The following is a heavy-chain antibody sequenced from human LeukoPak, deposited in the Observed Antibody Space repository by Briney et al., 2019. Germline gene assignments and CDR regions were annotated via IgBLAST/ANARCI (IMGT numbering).Heavy chain of an antibody. Sequence: SETLSLTCTVSGGSFSPYYWSWIRQPPGKGLEWVGYIYYSGTTNYNPSLKSRVTISLHTSMNQSSLQVNSVTAADTAVYYCARMNAFDIWGQGTMVTVSS. CDR3: ARMNAFDI. V-gene: IGHV4-59*01. CDR1: GGSFSPYY. CDR2: IYYSGTT. J-gene: IGHJ3*02.